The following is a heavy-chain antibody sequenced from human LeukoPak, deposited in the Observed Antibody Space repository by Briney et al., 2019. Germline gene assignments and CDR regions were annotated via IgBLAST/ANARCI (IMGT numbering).Heavy chain of an antibody. CDR3: ARVQYYGSGSYYNWVDP. Sequence: GGSLRLSCAASGFTFSSSWMHWVRQAPGKGLVWVSRTNSDGSSTTHADSVKGRFTISRDNAKNTIYLQMNSLIAEDTAVYYCARVQYYGSGSYYNWVDPWGQGTLVTVSS. CDR1: GFTFSSSW. V-gene: IGHV3-74*01. D-gene: IGHD3-10*01. J-gene: IGHJ5*02. CDR2: TNSDGSST.